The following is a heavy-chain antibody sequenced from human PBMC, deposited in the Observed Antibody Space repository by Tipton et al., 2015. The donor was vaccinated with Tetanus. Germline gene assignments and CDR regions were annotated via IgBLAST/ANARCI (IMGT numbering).Heavy chain of an antibody. Sequence: TLSLTCTVSGGSISSYYWSWIRQPPGKGLEWIGEINHSGSTNYNPSLKSRVTISVDTSKNQFSLKLSSVTAADTAVYYCARAHLYSYYFDYWGQGTLVTVSS. D-gene: IGHD2-15*01. J-gene: IGHJ4*02. CDR2: INHSGST. CDR3: ARAHLYSYYFDY. V-gene: IGHV4-34*01. CDR1: GGSISSYY.